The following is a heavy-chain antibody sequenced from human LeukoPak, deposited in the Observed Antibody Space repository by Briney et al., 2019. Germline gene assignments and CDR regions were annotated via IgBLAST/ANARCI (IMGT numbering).Heavy chain of an antibody. CDR3: AKPARTDYTDY. J-gene: IGHJ4*02. CDR1: GFTFSNYA. Sequence: GGSLRLSCAASGFTFSNYAMNWVRQAPGKGLEWVSSISGSGGSTYYADSVKGRFTISRDNSKNTLFLQMNSLRAEDTAVYYCAKPARTDYTDYWGQGALVTVSS. D-gene: IGHD1-14*01. CDR2: ISGSGGST. V-gene: IGHV3-23*01.